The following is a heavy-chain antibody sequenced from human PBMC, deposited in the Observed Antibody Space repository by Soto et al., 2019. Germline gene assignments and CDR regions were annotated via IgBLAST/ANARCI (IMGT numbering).Heavy chain of an antibody. J-gene: IGHJ6*02. V-gene: IGHV3-23*01. CDR1: GFTFSSYA. D-gene: IGHD4-4*01. Sequence: EVQLLESGGGLVQPGGSLRLSCAASGFTFSSYAMSWVRQAPGKGLEWVSAISGSGGSTYYADSVKGRFTISRDNSKNTLYLQMNSLRAEDTAVYYCAKIALTTVINYYGMDVWGQGTTVTVSS. CDR2: ISGSGGST. CDR3: AKIALTTVINYYGMDV.